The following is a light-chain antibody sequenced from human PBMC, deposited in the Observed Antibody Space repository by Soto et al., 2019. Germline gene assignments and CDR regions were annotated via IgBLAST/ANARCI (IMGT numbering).Light chain of an antibody. CDR1: QSLSRY. J-gene: IGKJ1*01. CDR3: QQSYSTPRT. V-gene: IGKV1-39*01. CDR2: GAS. Sequence: DIQMTQSPSSLSASVGDRVTITCRASQSLSRYLNWFQQRPGKAPKLLIYGASSLQTGVPSRFSGSESGTEFTLTISSLQPEDFATYYCQQSYSTPRTFGQGTKVEMK.